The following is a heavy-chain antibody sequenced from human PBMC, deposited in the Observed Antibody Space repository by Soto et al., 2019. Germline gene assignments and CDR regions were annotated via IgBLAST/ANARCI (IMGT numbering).Heavy chain of an antibody. J-gene: IGHJ6*02. CDR3: ARGCSGGSGYPVNVAHGMDV. Sequence: QVQLVQSGAEVKKPGSSVKVSCKASGGTFSSYAISWVRQAPGQGLEWMGGIIPIFGTANYAQKFQGRVTITADESTSTAYMELSSLRSEDTAVYYCARGCSGGSGYPVNVAHGMDVWGQGTTVTVSS. CDR1: GGTFSSYA. V-gene: IGHV1-69*01. CDR2: IIPIFGTA. D-gene: IGHD2-15*01.